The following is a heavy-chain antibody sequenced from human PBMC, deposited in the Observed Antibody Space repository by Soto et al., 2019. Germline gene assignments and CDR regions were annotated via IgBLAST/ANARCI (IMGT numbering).Heavy chain of an antibody. CDR2: INPDSGGT. Sequence: ASVKGSCKASGYTFTGDYIHWGRQVPGQGLEWMGWINPDSGGTNFAQKFQGRLTMTRDTSISTAYMELSRVRSDDTAVYYCGWFGGKYDFWAQGSLVTVSS. CDR1: GYTFTGDY. CDR3: GWFGGKYDF. D-gene: IGHD3-3*01. V-gene: IGHV1-2*02. J-gene: IGHJ4*02.